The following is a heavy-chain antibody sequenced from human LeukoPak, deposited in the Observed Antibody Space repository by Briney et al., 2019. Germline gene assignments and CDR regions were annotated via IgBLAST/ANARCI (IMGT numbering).Heavy chain of an antibody. CDR2: ISSSGFTI. J-gene: IGHJ5*02. CDR1: GFTVSSNE. V-gene: IGHV3-48*03. D-gene: IGHD3-10*01. CDR3: ARGASGIGGIRFDP. Sequence: GGSLRLSCAVSGFTVSSNEMNWVRQAPGKGLEWVSYISSSGFTIYYADSVKGRFTISRDNAKNSLYLQMNSLGAEDTAVYYCARGASGIGGIRFDPWGQGTLVTVSS.